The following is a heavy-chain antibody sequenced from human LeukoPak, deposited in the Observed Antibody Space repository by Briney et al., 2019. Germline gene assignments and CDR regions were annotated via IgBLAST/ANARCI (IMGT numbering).Heavy chain of an antibody. Sequence: SQTLSLTCTVSGGSISSGNYYWSWIREPPGKGLEWIGYIYHSGSTYYNPSLKSRVTISLDRSKNQFSLKLNSVTAADTAVYYCASSDYDFWSGYFHWGPGTLVTVSS. D-gene: IGHD3-3*01. V-gene: IGHV4-30-2*01. CDR3: ASSDYDFWSGYFH. CDR2: IYHSGST. J-gene: IGHJ4*02. CDR1: GGSISSGNYY.